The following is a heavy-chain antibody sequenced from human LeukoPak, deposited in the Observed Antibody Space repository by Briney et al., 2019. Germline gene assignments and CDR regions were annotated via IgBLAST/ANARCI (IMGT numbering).Heavy chain of an antibody. Sequence: SSETLSPTCTVSGGSISSYYWSWIRQPPGKGLEWIGYIYYSGSTNYNPSLKSRVTISVDTSKNQFSLKLSSVTAADTAVYYCARAGSGSYYNDWGQGTLVTVSS. CDR2: IYYSGST. J-gene: IGHJ4*02. CDR1: GGSISSYY. D-gene: IGHD3-10*01. V-gene: IGHV4-59*01. CDR3: ARAGSGSYYND.